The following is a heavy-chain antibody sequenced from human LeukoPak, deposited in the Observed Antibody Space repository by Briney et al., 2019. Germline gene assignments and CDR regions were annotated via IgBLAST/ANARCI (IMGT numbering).Heavy chain of an antibody. CDR3: ARQKWEQQGRDYYFNGLDV. J-gene: IGHJ6*02. CDR2: IYTSGST. Sequence: SETLSLTCTVSGGSISSGSYYWSWIRQPAGKGLEWIGRIYTSGSTNYSPSLKSRVTISVDTSKNQFSLKLTSVTAADTAVYYCARQKWEQQGRDYYFNGLDVWGPGTTVIVSS. V-gene: IGHV4-61*02. CDR1: GGSISSGSYY. D-gene: IGHD1/OR15-1a*01.